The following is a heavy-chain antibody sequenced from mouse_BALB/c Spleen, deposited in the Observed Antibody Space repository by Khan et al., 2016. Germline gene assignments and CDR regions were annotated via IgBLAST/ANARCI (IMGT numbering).Heavy chain of an antibody. J-gene: IGHJ3*01. Sequence: QVQLQQSGAELMKPGASVQISCKATGYTFSRYWIDWVKERPGHGLTWIGEILPGSGSTNYNAKFKDKATFTAETSSNTAYIQHISRTSEDSTVYYCARGAYWGQGTLVTVAA. V-gene: IGHV1-9*01. CDR3: ARGAY. CDR1: GYTFSRYW. CDR2: ILPGSGST.